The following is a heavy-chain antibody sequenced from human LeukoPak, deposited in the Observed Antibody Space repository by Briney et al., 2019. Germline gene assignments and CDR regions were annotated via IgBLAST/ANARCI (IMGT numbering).Heavy chain of an antibody. CDR3: AKDSRSPNTRRYSSGWYPDY. J-gene: IGHJ4*02. CDR1: GFTLSSYA. CDR2: IISSGGST. V-gene: IGHV3-23*01. D-gene: IGHD6-19*01. Sequence: GGSLRLSCAVSGFTLSSYAMSWVRQAPGRGLEWVSSIISSGGSTYYAHSGKGRFSISRDHSKNTLSLQMNSLRADDTAVYYCAKDSRSPNTRRYSSGWYPDYWGQGTLVTVSS.